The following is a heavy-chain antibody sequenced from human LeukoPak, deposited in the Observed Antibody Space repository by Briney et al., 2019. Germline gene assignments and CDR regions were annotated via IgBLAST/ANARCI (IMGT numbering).Heavy chain of an antibody. CDR2: INHSGGT. CDR1: GGSFSGYY. J-gene: IGHJ4*02. Sequence: PSETLSLTCAVYGGSFSGYYWSWIRQPPGKGLEWIGEINHSGGTNYNPSLKSRVTISVDTSKNQFSLKLSSVTAADTAVYYCARGRNYYDSSGYFWGQGTLVTVSS. D-gene: IGHD3-22*01. CDR3: ARGRNYYDSSGYF. V-gene: IGHV4-34*01.